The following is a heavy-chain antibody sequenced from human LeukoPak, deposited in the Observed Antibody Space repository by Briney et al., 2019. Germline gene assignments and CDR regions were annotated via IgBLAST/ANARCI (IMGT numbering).Heavy chain of an antibody. CDR3: ARATAADTAMIYFDY. V-gene: IGHV3-11*01. CDR2: ISSSGNII. CDR1: GFTFSDYY. Sequence: GGSLRLSCAAPGFTFSDYYMSWIRQAPGKGLEWVSYISSSGNIIYSADSVKGRFTIFRDNAKNSLYLQINSLRAEDTAVYYCARATAADTAMIYFDYWGQGTLVTVSS. D-gene: IGHD5-18*01. J-gene: IGHJ4*02.